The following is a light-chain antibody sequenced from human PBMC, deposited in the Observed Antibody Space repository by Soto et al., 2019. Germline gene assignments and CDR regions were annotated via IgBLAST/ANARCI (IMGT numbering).Light chain of an antibody. CDR1: ETIRNY. J-gene: IGKJ1*01. Sequence: DIKMTQSPSSLRASVGDRVTISCRASETIRNYLNWYQQRLGKAPKLLISAASNLQSGVPSRFSGSGSGTDFHLTISGLQTEDFATYYCQQGYSSLRTFGQGTKVEIK. CDR2: AAS. V-gene: IGKV1-39*01. CDR3: QQGYSSLRT.